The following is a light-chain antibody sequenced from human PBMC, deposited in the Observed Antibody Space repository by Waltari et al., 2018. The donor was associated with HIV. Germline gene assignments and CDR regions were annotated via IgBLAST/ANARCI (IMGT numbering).Light chain of an antibody. V-gene: IGLV2-8*01. CDR3: SSFSDNNRIV. Sequence: QSALTQPPSASGSPGQSVAISCTGTSSDVGGYNSVSWHQQHPGKAPKLLIDVVNKRPSGLPDRFSGSKSGNTASLTVSGLQVDDAADYYGSSFSDNNRIVFGTGTRVTVL. CDR1: SSDVGGYNS. J-gene: IGLJ1*01. CDR2: VVN.